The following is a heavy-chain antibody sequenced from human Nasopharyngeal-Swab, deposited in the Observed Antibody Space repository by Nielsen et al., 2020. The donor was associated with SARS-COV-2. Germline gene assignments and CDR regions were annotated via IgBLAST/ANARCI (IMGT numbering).Heavy chain of an antibody. J-gene: IGHJ4*02. Sequence: GGSLRLSCKGSGYSFTSYWIGWVRQMPGKGLEWMGIIYPGDSDTRYSPSFQGQVTISADKSISTAYLQWGSLKASDTAMYYCARSGYSYGFPDYWGQGTLVTVSS. CDR3: ARSGYSYGFPDY. CDR2: IYPGDSDT. CDR1: GYSFTSYW. D-gene: IGHD5-18*01. V-gene: IGHV5-51*01.